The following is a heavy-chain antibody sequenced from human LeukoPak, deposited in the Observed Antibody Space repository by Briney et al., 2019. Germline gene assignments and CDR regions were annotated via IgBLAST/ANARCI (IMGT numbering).Heavy chain of an antibody. CDR3: ARAAAVVY. Sequence: GRSLRLSCAASGFTFSSYGMHWVRQAPGKGLEWVSVIYSGGSTYYADSVKGRFTISRDNSKNTLYLQMNSLRAEDTAVYYCARAAAVVYWGQGTLVTVSS. D-gene: IGHD6-13*01. CDR2: IYSGGST. J-gene: IGHJ4*02. CDR1: GFTFSSYG. V-gene: IGHV3-53*01.